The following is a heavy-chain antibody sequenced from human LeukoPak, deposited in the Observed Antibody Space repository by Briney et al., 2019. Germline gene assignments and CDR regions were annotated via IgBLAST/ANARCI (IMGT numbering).Heavy chain of an antibody. V-gene: IGHV1-18*01. J-gene: IGHJ5*02. CDR2: NSAYNGNT. CDR1: GYTFTSYG. Sequence: SVKVSCKASGYTFTSYGISWVRQAPGQGLEWMGWNSAYNGNTNYAKKLQGRVTMTTDTSTTTAYMELRSLRSDDTAVYYCARDSPASGIAPTFDPWGQGTLVTVSS. D-gene: IGHD6-13*01. CDR3: ARDSPASGIAPTFDP.